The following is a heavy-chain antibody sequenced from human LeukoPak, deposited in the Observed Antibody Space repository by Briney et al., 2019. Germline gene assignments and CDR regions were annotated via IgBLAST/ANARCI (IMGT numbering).Heavy chain of an antibody. CDR3: ARREGPYSRGAFDL. CDR2: IYPGDSDA. D-gene: IGHD2-21*01. V-gene: IGHV5-51*01. CDR1: GYTFTTYW. J-gene: IGHJ3*01. Sequence: AGASLKISCKGSGYTFTTYWVAWVRQMPGKGLEWMGMIYPGDSDARYSPSFQGQVTISADRSIRTAYLQWSSLKVSDTAVYYCARREGPYSRGAFDLWGQGTMVTVSP.